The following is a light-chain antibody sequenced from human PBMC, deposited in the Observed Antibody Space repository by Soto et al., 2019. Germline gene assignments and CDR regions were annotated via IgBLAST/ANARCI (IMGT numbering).Light chain of an antibody. Sequence: PGEIATVSCRASQSVGGSSLAWYQQRPGQAPRLLIYDTSKRATGIPDRFSGSGSGTDFTLTISSLQADDFAIYYCQQYNSYSWTFGQGTKVDI. CDR1: QSVGGSS. V-gene: IGKV3-20*01. CDR2: DTS. CDR3: QQYNSYSWT. J-gene: IGKJ1*01.